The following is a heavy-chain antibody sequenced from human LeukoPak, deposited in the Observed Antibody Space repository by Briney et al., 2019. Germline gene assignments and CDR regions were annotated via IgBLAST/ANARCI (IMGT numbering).Heavy chain of an antibody. CDR1: GFTFSDYY. CDR3: AKDRGIAVSVASDM. J-gene: IGHJ3*02. CDR2: ISGSGGST. D-gene: IGHD6-19*01. V-gene: IGHV3-23*01. Sequence: GGSLRLSCAASGFTFSDYYMSWIRQAPGKGLEWVSGISGSGGSTYYADSVKGRFTISRDNSKNTLYLQMNSLRGEDTAVYYCAKDRGIAVSVASDMWGQGTMVTVSS.